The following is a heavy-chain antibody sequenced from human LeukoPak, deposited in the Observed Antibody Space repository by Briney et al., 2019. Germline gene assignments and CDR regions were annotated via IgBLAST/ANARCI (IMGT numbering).Heavy chain of an antibody. Sequence: ASVKVSCKASGYXFTGYYMHWVRQAPGQGLEWMGWINPNSGGTNYAQKFQGRVTMTRDTSISTAYMELTVLRSDDTAVYYCARDNGDYWFDYWGQGTLVTVSS. CDR1: GYXFTGYY. J-gene: IGHJ4*02. CDR3: ARDNGDYWFDY. CDR2: INPNSGGT. V-gene: IGHV1-2*02. D-gene: IGHD4-17*01.